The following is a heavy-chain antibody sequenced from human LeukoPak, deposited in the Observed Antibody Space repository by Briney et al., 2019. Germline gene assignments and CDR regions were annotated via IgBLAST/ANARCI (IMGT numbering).Heavy chain of an antibody. D-gene: IGHD6-19*01. V-gene: IGHV4-59*07. J-gene: IGHJ1*01. CDR1: GGSISSYY. Sequence: PSDTLSLTCTVSGGSISSYYWNWIRQPPGKGLEWIGYIYYSGSTNYNTSLKSRVTISVDTSKNQFSLKLSSVTAADTAVYYCARGGWYPESFQHWGQGALVTVSS. CDR3: ARGGWYPESFQH. CDR2: IYYSGST.